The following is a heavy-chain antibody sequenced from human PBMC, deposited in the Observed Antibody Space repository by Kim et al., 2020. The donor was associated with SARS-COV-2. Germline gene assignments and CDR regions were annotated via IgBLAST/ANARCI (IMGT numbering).Heavy chain of an antibody. V-gene: IGHV3-7*01. D-gene: IGHD3-16*01. CDR2: GSEK. CDR3: VKGGGTLDD. Sequence: GSEKWYGEVVKGRFNISRDNAKNSLYLQMKNLRAEDTAVYYCVKGGGTLDDWGQGTLVTVSS. J-gene: IGHJ4*02.